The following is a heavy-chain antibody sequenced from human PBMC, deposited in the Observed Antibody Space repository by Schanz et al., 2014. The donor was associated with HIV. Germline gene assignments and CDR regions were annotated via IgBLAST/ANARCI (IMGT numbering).Heavy chain of an antibody. Sequence: QVQLVESGGGVVQPGRSLRLSCAASGFTFRNFGMHWVRQAPGKGLEWEAVISYDGSNKYYADSVKGRFTISRDNSKNTLYLQMNSLRAEDTALYYCAKDQGYDFWSGYYNYYSMDVWGQGTTVTVAS. CDR1: GFTFRNFG. CDR2: ISYDGSNK. CDR3: AKDQGYDFWSGYYNYYSMDV. V-gene: IGHV3-30*18. J-gene: IGHJ6*02. D-gene: IGHD3-3*01.